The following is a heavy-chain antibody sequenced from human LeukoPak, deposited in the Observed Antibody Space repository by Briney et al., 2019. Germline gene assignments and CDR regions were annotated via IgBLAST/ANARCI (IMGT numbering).Heavy chain of an antibody. J-gene: IGHJ4*02. V-gene: IGHV3-23*01. D-gene: IGHD6-13*01. Sequence: PGGSLRLSCAASGFTFSSYAMSWVRQAPGKGLEWVSAISGSGGSTYYADSVKGRFTISRDNSKNTLYLQMNSLRAEDTAVYYCAKDPGDSSISLTLVAYCGQRTLVTVSS. CDR2: ISGSGGST. CDR1: GFTFSSYA. CDR3: AKDPGDSSISLTLVAY.